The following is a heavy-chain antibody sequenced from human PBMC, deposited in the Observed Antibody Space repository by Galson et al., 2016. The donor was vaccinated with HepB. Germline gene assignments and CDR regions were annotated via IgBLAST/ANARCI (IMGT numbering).Heavy chain of an antibody. D-gene: IGHD2-15*01. CDR2: IYYSGSA. J-gene: IGHJ5*02. V-gene: IGHV4-31*03. CDR3: ASRYCSGGRCYSEYNWFDP. CDR1: GGSISTGGHY. Sequence: TLSLTCTVSGGSISTGGHYWSWIRQHPGKGLEWIGYIYYSGSAYYNPSLKSRVTVSVDTSKYQFSLKLSSVTAADTAVYYCASRYCSGGRCYSEYNWFDPWGQGTLVTVSS.